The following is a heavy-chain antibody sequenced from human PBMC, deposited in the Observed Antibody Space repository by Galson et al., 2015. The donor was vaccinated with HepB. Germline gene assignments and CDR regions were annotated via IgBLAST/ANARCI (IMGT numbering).Heavy chain of an antibody. V-gene: IGHV3-15*01. D-gene: IGHD3-9*01. CDR2: IKSKTDGGTT. CDR1: GFTFSNAW. J-gene: IGHJ4*02. CDR3: TTWDYDILTGPFDY. Sequence: SLRLSCAASGFTFSNAWMSWVRQAPGKGLEWVGRIKSKTDGGTTDYAAPVKGRFTISRDDSKNTLYLQMNSLKTEDTAVYYCTTWDYDILTGPFDYWGQGTLVTVSS.